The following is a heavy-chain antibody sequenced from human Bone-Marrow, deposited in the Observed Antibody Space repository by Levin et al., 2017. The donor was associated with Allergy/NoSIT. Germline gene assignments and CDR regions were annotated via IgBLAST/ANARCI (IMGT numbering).Heavy chain of an antibody. V-gene: IGHV3-15*01. CDR3: TTEDPPSPEPNWNPAGY. CDR2: IKSKTDGGTT. J-gene: IGHJ4*02. CDR1: GFTFSNAW. D-gene: IGHD1-1*01. Sequence: GESLKISCAASGFTFSNAWMSWVRQAPGKGLEWVGHIKSKTDGGTTDYAAPVKGRFTISRDDSKNTLYLQMNSLKTEDTALYYCTTEDPPSPEPNWNPAGYWGQGTLVTVSS.